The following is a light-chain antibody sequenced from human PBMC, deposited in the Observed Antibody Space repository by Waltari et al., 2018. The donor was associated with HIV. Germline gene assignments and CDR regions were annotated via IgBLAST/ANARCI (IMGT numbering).Light chain of an antibody. Sequence: QSVLTQPPSASGTPGQRVTISCSGSSSNIGSNYVYWYQQVPGTPPKLLIYRNNQRPSGVPDRFSGSKSGTSASLAISGLRSEDEADYYCAAWDDSLSAFYVFGTGTKVTVL. CDR3: AAWDDSLSAFYV. CDR1: SSNIGSNY. J-gene: IGLJ1*01. V-gene: IGLV1-47*01. CDR2: RNN.